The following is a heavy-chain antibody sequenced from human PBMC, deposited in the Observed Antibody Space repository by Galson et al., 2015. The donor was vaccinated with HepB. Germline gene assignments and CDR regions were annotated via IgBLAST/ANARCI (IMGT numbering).Heavy chain of an antibody. Sequence: SLRLSCAGSGFTFGDYTMSWFRQAPGKGLEWVGSIKSKGYGGTTEYAASVKGRFFISRHDSKSIAYLQLSSLTTEDTAMYYCTGDRKGGYGPFDYWGQGTLVTVSS. V-gene: IGHV3-49*03. J-gene: IGHJ4*02. CDR3: TGDRKGGYGPFDY. CDR2: IKSKGYGGTT. D-gene: IGHD5-12*01. CDR1: GFTFGDYT.